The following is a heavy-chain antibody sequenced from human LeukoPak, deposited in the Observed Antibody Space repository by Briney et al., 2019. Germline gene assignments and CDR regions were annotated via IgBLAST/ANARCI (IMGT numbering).Heavy chain of an antibody. CDR2: MNPNSGDT. J-gene: IGHJ5*02. CDR3: ATDQYTSSSGRFDP. D-gene: IGHD6-6*01. V-gene: IGHV1-2*02. CDR1: GYTFTTNY. Sequence: ASVKVSCKASGYTFTTNYMHWVRQAPGQGLEWMGWMNPNSGDTKYAQKFRGRVTMTRDTSITTAYMELSRLRSDDTAVYYCATDQYTSSSGRFDPWGQGSLVTVSS.